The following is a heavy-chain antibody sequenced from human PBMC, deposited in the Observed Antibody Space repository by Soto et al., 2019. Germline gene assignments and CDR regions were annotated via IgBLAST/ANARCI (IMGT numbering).Heavy chain of an antibody. CDR1: GFTFGASA. Sequence: EVQLVESGGALVQPGGSLKLSCAASGFTFGASALHWVRQASGKGLEWLGRIGSKGETYATTYAASVKGRFTISRDDSKKTAYLQMNSLESEDTAVYYCSRDYSDWFFNWGRGTLVTVSS. J-gene: IGHJ4*02. CDR3: SRDYSDWFFN. D-gene: IGHD3-9*01. V-gene: IGHV3-73*02. CDR2: IGSKGETYAT.